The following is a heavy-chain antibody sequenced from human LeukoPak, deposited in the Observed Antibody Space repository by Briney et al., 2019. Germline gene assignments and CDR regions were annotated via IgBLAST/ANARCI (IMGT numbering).Heavy chain of an antibody. Sequence: SETLSLTCTVSGGSISTHYWSWVRQPPGKSLEWIGYVLDSERTKDNPSLKRRATLSADTSKHQFSLRLTSVTAAVSAVYYCASLKRGSIFGYFDFWGQGVLVTVSS. J-gene: IGHJ4*02. CDR3: ASLKRGSIFGYFDF. CDR1: GGSISTHY. V-gene: IGHV4-59*11. D-gene: IGHD5-18*01. CDR2: VLDSERT.